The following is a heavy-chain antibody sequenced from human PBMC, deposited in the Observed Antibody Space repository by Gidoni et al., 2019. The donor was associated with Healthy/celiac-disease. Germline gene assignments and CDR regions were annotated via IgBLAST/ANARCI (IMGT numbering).Heavy chain of an antibody. CDR3: ARQVVPAAVDAFDI. D-gene: IGHD2-2*01. Sequence: QVQLVESGGGVVQPGRSLRLSCAASGFTFSSYGMHWVRQAPGKGLEWVAVIWYDGSNKYYADSVKGRFTISRDNSKNTLYLQMNSLRAEDTAVYYCARQVVPAAVDAFDIWGQGTMVTVSS. CDR1: GFTFSSYG. J-gene: IGHJ3*02. CDR2: IWYDGSNK. V-gene: IGHV3-33*01.